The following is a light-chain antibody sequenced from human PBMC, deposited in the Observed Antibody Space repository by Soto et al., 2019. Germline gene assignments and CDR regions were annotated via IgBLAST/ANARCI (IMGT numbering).Light chain of an antibody. CDR1: QSVLYSSINKNY. CDR3: QQYYTTPYT. CDR2: WAS. V-gene: IGKV4-1*01. Sequence: DIVMTQSPDSLAVSLGERATINCKSSQSVLYSSINKNYLAWYQQNPGQPPKLLIYWASTRESGVPDRFRGSGSGTDFTLTISSLXXXXXXXXYCQQYYTTPYTFGQGT. J-gene: IGKJ2*01.